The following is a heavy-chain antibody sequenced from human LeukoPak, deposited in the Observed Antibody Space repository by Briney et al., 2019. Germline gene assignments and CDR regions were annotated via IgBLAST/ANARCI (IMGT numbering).Heavy chain of an antibody. J-gene: IGHJ5*02. CDR2: ISSSGST. Sequence: SETLSLTCTVSGDSISSGDYYWSWIRQPAGKGLEWIGRISSSGSTNYNPSLKSRVTMSVDTSKNQFSLKLSSVTAADTAVYYCARIDWLYPHNWFDPWGQGTLVTVSS. CDR1: GDSISSGDYY. V-gene: IGHV4-61*02. CDR3: ARIDWLYPHNWFDP. D-gene: IGHD3-9*01.